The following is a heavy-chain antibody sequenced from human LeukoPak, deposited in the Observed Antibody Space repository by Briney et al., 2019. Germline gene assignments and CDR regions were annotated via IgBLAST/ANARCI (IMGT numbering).Heavy chain of an antibody. J-gene: IGHJ4*02. Sequence: PQASVKVSCKASGGTFSSYAVSWVRLTPGQGLEWLGGIIPVFGTTTYAQKFQAKVTMTADKSTNTAYLEISSLTSDDTAVYYCARCSPGDGSNFYAVLQYWGQGTQVTVST. CDR3: ARCSPGDGSNFYAVLQY. CDR1: GGTFSSYA. CDR2: IIPVFGTT. D-gene: IGHD4-23*01. V-gene: IGHV1-69*06.